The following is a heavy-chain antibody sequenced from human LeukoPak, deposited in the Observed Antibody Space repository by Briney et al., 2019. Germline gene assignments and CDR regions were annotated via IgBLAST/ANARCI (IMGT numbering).Heavy chain of an antibody. CDR1: GGSISSYY. D-gene: IGHD6-19*01. CDR2: IYYSGST. Sequence: PSETLSLTCTVSGGSISSYYWSWIRQPPGKGLEWIGYIYYSGSTNYNPSLKSRVTISVDTSKYQFSLKLRSVTAADTAVYYCARRAMAGTGFDYWGQGTLVTVSS. J-gene: IGHJ4*02. V-gene: IGHV4-59*01. CDR3: ARRAMAGTGFDY.